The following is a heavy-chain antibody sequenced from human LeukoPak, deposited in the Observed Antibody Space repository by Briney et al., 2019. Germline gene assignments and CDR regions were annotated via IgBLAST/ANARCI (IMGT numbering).Heavy chain of an antibody. J-gene: IGHJ6*03. D-gene: IGHD3-3*01. CDR2: ISSSGSTI. Sequence: GGSLRLSCAASGFTFSDYYMSWIRQAPGKGLEWVSYISSSGSTIYYADSVKGRFTISRDNAKNSLYLQMNSLRAEDTAVYYCARVSYDFWSGYYLPYYHMDVWGKGTTVTVSS. CDR1: GFTFSDYY. CDR3: ARVSYDFWSGYYLPYYHMDV. V-gene: IGHV3-11*01.